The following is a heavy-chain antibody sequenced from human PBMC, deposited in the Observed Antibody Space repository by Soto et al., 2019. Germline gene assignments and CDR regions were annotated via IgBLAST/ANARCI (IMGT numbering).Heavy chain of an antibody. V-gene: IGHV1-69*12. Sequence: QVQLVQSGAEVKKPGSSVKVSCKTSGGTFRTSAISWVRQAPGQGLEWMGGIMPVFPTPDSAQKFQGRVTITADESTSPADMELSSLRSEDTAVYYCARDKDRQQLGGNYYYIMDVWGQGTTVTVSS. CDR2: IMPVFPTP. CDR3: ARDKDRQQLGGNYYYIMDV. CDR1: GGTFRTSA. J-gene: IGHJ6*01. D-gene: IGHD3-3*02.